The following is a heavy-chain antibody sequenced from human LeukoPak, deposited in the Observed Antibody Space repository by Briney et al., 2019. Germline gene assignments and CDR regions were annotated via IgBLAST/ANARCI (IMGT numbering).Heavy chain of an antibody. J-gene: IGHJ4*02. Sequence: GGSLRLSCAASGFTFTNYAMTWVRQAPGKGLEWVSTISGSGSSTYYADSVKGRFTISRDNSKNTLYLQMNSLRAEDTAVYYCAKLPTYGGNSGCWGQGTLVTVSS. V-gene: IGHV3-23*01. D-gene: IGHD4-23*01. CDR3: AKLPTYGGNSGC. CDR2: ISGSGSST. CDR1: GFTFTNYA.